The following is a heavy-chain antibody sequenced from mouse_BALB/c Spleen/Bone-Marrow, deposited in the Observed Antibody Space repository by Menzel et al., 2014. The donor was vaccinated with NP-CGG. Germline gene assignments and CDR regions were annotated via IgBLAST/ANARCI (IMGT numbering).Heavy chain of an antibody. CDR2: INPESNTI. Sequence: EVQGVESGGGLVQPGGSPKLSCAASGFDFSRYWMSWVRQAPGKGLQWIGEINPESNTINYTPSLKDKFIISRDNAKNTLYLQMSKVRSEDTALYCCARLGYYGWFAYWGQGTLVTVSA. V-gene: IGHV4-1*02. J-gene: IGHJ3*01. D-gene: IGHD2-3*01. CDR3: ARLGYYGWFAY. CDR1: GFDFSRYW.